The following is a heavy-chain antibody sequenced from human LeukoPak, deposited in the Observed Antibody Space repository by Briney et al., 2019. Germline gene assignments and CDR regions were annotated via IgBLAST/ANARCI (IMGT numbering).Heavy chain of an antibody. CDR1: GLSINNNY. Sequence: PGGSLRLSCTASGLSINNNYMSWVCQVPGKGLVWVAISYSDRSTYYPESVKGRLTISRDDSKNMLLLQMAGLRVEDTAMYYCARDSAFSSYSNWGQGTLVTVSS. CDR3: ARDSAFSSYSN. V-gene: IGHV3-53*01. CDR2: SYSDRST. J-gene: IGHJ1*01. D-gene: IGHD2-15*01.